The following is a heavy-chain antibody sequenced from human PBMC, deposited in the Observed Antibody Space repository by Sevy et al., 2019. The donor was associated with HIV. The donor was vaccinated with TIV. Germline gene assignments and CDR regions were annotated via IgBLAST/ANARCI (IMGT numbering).Heavy chain of an antibody. Sequence: GGSLRLSCAASGFTFSSYAMSWVRHAPGKGLEWVSAISGSGGSTYYADSVKGRFTISRDNSKNTLYLQMNSLRAEDTAVYYCAKVFTAVASESYFDYWGQGTLVTVSS. CDR3: AKVFTAVASESYFDY. J-gene: IGHJ4*02. CDR2: ISGSGGST. CDR1: GFTFSSYA. D-gene: IGHD6-19*01. V-gene: IGHV3-23*01.